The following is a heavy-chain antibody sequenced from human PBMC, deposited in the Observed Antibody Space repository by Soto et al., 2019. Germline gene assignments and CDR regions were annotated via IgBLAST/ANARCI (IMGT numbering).Heavy chain of an antibody. Sequence: GGSLRLSCAASGFTFSSYAMHWVRQAPGKGLEWVAVISYDGSNKYYADSVKGRFTISRDNSKNTLYLQMNSLRAEDTAVYYCARDHVDIVATIHYYYYYGMDVWGQGTTVTVSS. CDR2: ISYDGSNK. J-gene: IGHJ6*02. CDR3: ARDHVDIVATIHYYYYYGMDV. D-gene: IGHD5-12*01. CDR1: GFTFSSYA. V-gene: IGHV3-30-3*01.